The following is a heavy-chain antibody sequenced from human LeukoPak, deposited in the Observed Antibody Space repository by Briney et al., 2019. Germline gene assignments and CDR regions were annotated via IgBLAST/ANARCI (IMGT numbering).Heavy chain of an antibody. Sequence: GGSLRLSGAASGFTFNKAWMNWVRQAPGKGLEWVGRIKSKTDGGTTDYAAPVKGRFTISRDDSENTVYLQMNSLQTEDTAVYFCSTHPTSGFWGQGTLVTVSS. CDR2: IKSKTDGGTT. CDR1: GFTFNKAW. D-gene: IGHD5-12*01. V-gene: IGHV3-15*07. CDR3: STHPTSGF. J-gene: IGHJ4*02.